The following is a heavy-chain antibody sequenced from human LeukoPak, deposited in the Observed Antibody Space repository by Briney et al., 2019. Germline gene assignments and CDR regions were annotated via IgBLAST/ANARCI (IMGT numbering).Heavy chain of an antibody. CDR2: IRSSSDTI. CDR1: GFTFSSYG. D-gene: IGHD3-9*01. Sequence: GGSLRLSCAASGFTFSSYGMNWVRQAPGKGLEWVSYIRSSSDTIYYADSVKGRFTISRDNAKNSLYLQMNSLRAEDTAVYYCARDLQYFAYYYMDVWGKGTTVTVSS. V-gene: IGHV3-48*01. CDR3: ARDLQYFAYYYMDV. J-gene: IGHJ6*03.